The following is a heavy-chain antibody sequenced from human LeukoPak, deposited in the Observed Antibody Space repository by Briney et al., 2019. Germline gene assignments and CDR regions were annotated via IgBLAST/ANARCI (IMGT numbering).Heavy chain of an antibody. CDR1: RVAIRSDY. CDR2: IFYSGST. V-gene: IGHV4-59*01. J-gene: IGHJ6*03. Sequence: PSETLSLTCTVSRVAIRSDYWSWIREPPGKGLWKVGCIFYSGSTNYNPSLTSRVTIAVDTSKTQFTLKLSSVTAADTAVYYCARATLTKSRTYYYYYMDVWGKGTTVTVSS. CDR3: ARATLTKSRTYYYYYMDV.